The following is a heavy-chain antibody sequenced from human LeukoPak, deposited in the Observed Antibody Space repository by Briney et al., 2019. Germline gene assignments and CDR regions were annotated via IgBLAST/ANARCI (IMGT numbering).Heavy chain of an antibody. D-gene: IGHD3-10*01. CDR2: ISSSGSTI. Sequence: GGSLRLSCAASGFTFSDYYMSWIRQAPGKGLEWVSHISSSGSTIYYADSVKGRFTISRDNAKNSLYLQMNSLRDEDTAVYYCARGELWFGELLKYWGQGTLVTVSS. V-gene: IGHV3-11*01. CDR1: GFTFSDYY. J-gene: IGHJ4*02. CDR3: ARGELWFGELLKY.